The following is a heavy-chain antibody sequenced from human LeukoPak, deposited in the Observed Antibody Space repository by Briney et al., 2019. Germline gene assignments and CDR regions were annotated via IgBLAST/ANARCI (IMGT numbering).Heavy chain of an antibody. D-gene: IGHD3-3*01. J-gene: IGHJ4*02. V-gene: IGHV4-31*03. Sequence: SETLSLTCTVSGASITSGGYYWSWIRQHPGKGLECIGYIYYSGSTYYNPSLKSRVTISVDTSKNQFSLELSSVTAANTAVYYCAGGPYYDFWSGYPFFDFWGQGTLVTVSS. CDR2: IYYSGST. CDR1: GASITSGGYY. CDR3: AGGPYYDFWSGYPFFDF.